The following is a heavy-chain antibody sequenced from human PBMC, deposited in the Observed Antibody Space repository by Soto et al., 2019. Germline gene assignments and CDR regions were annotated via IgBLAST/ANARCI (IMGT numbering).Heavy chain of an antibody. CDR1: GFTFSSYA. CDR3: AKGSEGSGRLRTNYYYYMDV. V-gene: IGHV3-23*01. J-gene: IGHJ6*03. CDR2: ISGSGGST. D-gene: IGHD3-10*01. Sequence: QPGGALRLSCAASGFTFSSYAMSWVRQAPGKGLERVSAISGSGGSTYYADSVKGRFTISRDNSKNTLYLQMNSLRAEDTAVYYCAKGSEGSGRLRTNYYYYMDVWGKGTTVTVSS.